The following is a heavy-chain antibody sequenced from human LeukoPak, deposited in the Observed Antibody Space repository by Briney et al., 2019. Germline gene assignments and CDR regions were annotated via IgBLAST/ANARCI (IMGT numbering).Heavy chain of an antibody. J-gene: IGHJ4*02. V-gene: IGHV4-34*01. CDR1: GGSFSGFC. D-gene: IGHD2-15*01. CDR2: INHSGST. Sequence: PSETLSLTCAVYGGSFSGFCWSWIRQPPGKGLEWIGEINHSGSTNYNPSLKSRVTISVDTSKNQFSLKLTSVTAADTAVYYCAIPGIAATTYSFDHWGQGTLVTVSS. CDR3: AIPGIAATTYSFDH.